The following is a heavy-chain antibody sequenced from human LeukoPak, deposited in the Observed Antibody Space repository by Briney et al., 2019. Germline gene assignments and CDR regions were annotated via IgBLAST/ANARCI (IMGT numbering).Heavy chain of an antibody. Sequence: PGGSLRLSCAASGFTFSSYEMNWVRQAPGKGLEWVSYISSSGSTIYYADSVKGRFTISRDNAKNSLYLQMNSLRAEDTAVYYCARGNDWRVRWCDPWGQGTLVTVSS. D-gene: IGHD3-9*01. CDR2: ISSSGSTI. CDR1: GFTFSSYE. CDR3: ARGNDWRVRWCDP. V-gene: IGHV3-48*03. J-gene: IGHJ5*02.